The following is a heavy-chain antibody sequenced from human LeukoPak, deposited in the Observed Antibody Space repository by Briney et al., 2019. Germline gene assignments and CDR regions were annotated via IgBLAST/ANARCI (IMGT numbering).Heavy chain of an antibody. CDR1: GGSFSDYY. D-gene: IGHD3-22*01. Sequence: PSETLSLTCAVYGGSFSDYYWNWIRQPPGKGLEWIGSIYYSGSTYYNPSLKSRVTISVDTSKNQFSLKLSSVTAADTAVYYCARTLYDSSGYYYVFNYWGQGTLVTVSS. V-gene: IGHV4-34*01. CDR3: ARTLYDSSGYYYVFNY. CDR2: IYYSGST. J-gene: IGHJ4*02.